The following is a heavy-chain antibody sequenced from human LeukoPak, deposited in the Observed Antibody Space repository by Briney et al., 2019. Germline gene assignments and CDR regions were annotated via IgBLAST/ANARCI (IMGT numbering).Heavy chain of an antibody. CDR2: ISGSGGST. CDR1: GFTFSSYA. V-gene: IGHV3-23*01. Sequence: GGSLRLSCAASGFTFSSYAMSWVRQAPGKGLEWVSAISGSGGSTYYADSVKGRFTISRDDSKNTAFLQMTSLKTEDTAVYFCTRTPYSGTEPWGQGTLVTVSS. J-gene: IGHJ5*02. D-gene: IGHD1-26*01. CDR3: TRTPYSGTEP.